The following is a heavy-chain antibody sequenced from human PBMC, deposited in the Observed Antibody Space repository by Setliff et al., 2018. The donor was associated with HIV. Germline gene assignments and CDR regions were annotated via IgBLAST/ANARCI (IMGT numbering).Heavy chain of an antibody. CDR2: IRSKANSYAT. V-gene: IGHV3-73*01. D-gene: IGHD4-17*01. CDR3: AVSPDGDCATTECANWFDP. CDR1: GFTFSGSA. J-gene: IGHJ5*02. Sequence: PGGSLRLSCAGSGFTFSGSALNWVRQASGKGLEWVGRIRSKANSYATEYAASVKGRFTVSRDDSQNTAYLQMNSLRTEDTAVYFCAVSPDGDCATTECANWFDPWGQGTQVTVSS.